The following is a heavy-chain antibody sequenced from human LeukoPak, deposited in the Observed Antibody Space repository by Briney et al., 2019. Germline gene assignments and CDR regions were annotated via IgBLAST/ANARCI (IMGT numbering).Heavy chain of an antibody. CDR1: GYTFTGYY. D-gene: IGHD3-10*01. CDR3: ARDPVSSGSYYNPNWFDP. CDR2: INPNSGGT. V-gene: IGHV1-2*02. J-gene: IGHJ5*02. Sequence: GASVKVSCKASGYTFTGYYMHWVRQAPGQGLEWMGWINPNSGGTNYAQKFQGRVTMTRDTSISTAYMELSRLRSDDTAVYYCARDPVSSGSYYNPNWFDPWGQGTLVTVSS.